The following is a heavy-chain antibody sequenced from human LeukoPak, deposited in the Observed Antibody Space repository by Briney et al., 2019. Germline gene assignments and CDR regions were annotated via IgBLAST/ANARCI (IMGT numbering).Heavy chain of an antibody. CDR1: GGSISSYY. CDR3: ARVDTAMVRAIGY. D-gene: IGHD5-18*01. CDR2: IYYSGST. J-gene: IGHJ4*02. V-gene: IGHV4-59*01. Sequence: SETLSLTCTVSGGSISSYYWSWIRQPPGKGLEWIGYIYYSGSTNYNPSLKSRVTISVDTSKNQFSLKLSSVTAADTAVYYCARVDTAMVRAIGYWGQGTLVTVSS.